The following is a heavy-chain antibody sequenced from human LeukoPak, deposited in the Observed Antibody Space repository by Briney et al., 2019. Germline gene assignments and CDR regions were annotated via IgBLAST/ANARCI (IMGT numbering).Heavy chain of an antibody. CDR1: GGSISSGGYY. J-gene: IGHJ6*03. CDR2: IYYSGST. D-gene: IGHD3-22*01. CDR3: ARGVSPDSSGYYLSYYYYYYMDV. V-gene: IGHV4-31*03. Sequence: SETLSLTCTVSGGSISSGGYYWTWIRQHPGKGLEWIGYIYYSGSTYYNPSLKSRVTISVDTSKNQFSLKLSSVTAADTAVYYCARGVSPDSSGYYLSYYYYYYMDVWGKGTTVTVSS.